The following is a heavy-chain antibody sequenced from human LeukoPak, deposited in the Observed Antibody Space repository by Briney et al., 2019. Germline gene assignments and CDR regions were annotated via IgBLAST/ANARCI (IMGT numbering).Heavy chain of an antibody. Sequence: GGSLRLSCAASGFTLSGSAMHWVRQASGKGLEWVGRIRSKANSYATAYAASVKGRFTISRDDSKNTAYLQMNSLKTEDTAVYYCTSPGESWRASGYGMDVWGQGTTVTVSS. CDR1: GFTLSGSA. CDR2: IRSKANSYAT. D-gene: IGHD3-10*01. J-gene: IGHJ6*02. V-gene: IGHV3-73*01. CDR3: TSPGESWRASGYGMDV.